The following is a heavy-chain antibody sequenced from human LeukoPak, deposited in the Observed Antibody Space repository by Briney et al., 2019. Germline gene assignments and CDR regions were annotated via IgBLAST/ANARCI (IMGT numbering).Heavy chain of an antibody. J-gene: IGHJ5*02. CDR1: GDSTSRYY. CDR3: AMEVAEWFDP. D-gene: IGHD2-8*01. CDR2: IHTSGNT. Sequence: SETLSLTCTVSGDSTSRYYWSWIRQPAGKGLEWIGRIHTSGNTDYNPSLKSRVSMSVDTSRTQFSLKLKSVTAADTAVYYCAMEVAEWFDPWGRGALVIVSS. V-gene: IGHV4-4*07.